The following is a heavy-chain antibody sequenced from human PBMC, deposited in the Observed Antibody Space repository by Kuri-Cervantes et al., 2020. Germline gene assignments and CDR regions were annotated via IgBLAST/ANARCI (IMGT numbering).Heavy chain of an antibody. Sequence: GGSLRLSCAASGFTFSSYWMHWVRQAPGKGLVWVSRINSDGSSTSYADSVKGRFTISRDNAKNTLYLQMNSLRDEDTAVYYCARQEKGIVATYRHYYYYGMDVWGQGTTVTVSS. CDR2: INSDGSST. D-gene: IGHD5-12*01. J-gene: IGHJ6*02. CDR3: ARQEKGIVATYRHYYYYGMDV. V-gene: IGHV3-74*01. CDR1: GFTFSSYW.